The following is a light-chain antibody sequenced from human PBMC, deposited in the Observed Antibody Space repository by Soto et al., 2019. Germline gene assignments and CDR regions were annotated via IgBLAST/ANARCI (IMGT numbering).Light chain of an antibody. CDR3: QQRSNRTPCS. Sequence: GVTVNKSCRASQSISSYLAWYQQKPGQAPRLLIYDASNRATGIPARFSGSGSGTDLPPTMISVEPKDFEVYYRQQRSNRTPCSVGLGTRLEI. CDR2: DAS. V-gene: IGKV3-11*01. J-gene: IGKJ5*01. CDR1: QSISSY.